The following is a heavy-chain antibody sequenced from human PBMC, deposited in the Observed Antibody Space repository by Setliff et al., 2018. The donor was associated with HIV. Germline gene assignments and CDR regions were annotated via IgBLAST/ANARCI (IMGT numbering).Heavy chain of an antibody. D-gene: IGHD3-16*01. Sequence: PGGSLRLSCAASGFTFSSYWMSWVRQAPGKGLEWVANIKQDGSEKYYVDSVKGRFTISRDNAKNTLYLQMNSLRAEDTAVYYCARDIRITFGGAHPGVWGQGTTVTVSS. V-gene: IGHV3-7*01. J-gene: IGHJ6*02. CDR3: ARDIRITFGGAHPGV. CDR1: GFTFSSYW. CDR2: IKQDGSEK.